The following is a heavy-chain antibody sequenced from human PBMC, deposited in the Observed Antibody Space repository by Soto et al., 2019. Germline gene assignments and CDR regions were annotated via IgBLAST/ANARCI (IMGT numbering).Heavy chain of an antibody. V-gene: IGHV3-30-3*01. D-gene: IGHD1-26*01. CDR1: GFTFSSYA. CDR3: ARDRGKWELAYYFDY. CDR2: ISYDGSNK. J-gene: IGHJ4*02. Sequence: GGSLRLSCAASGFTFSSYAMHWVRQAPGKGLEWVAVISYDGSNKYYADSVKGRFTISRDNSKNTLYLQMNSLRAEDTAVYYCARDRGKWELAYYFDYWGQGALVTVSS.